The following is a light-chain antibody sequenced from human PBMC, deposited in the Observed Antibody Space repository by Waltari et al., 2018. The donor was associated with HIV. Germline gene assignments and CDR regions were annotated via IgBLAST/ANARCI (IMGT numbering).Light chain of an antibody. CDR1: SGSIASNY. CDR2: EDN. Sequence: NFMLTQPHSVSESPGKTVTISCTRSSGSIASNYVQWYQQRPGSAPTTVIYEDNQRTSGVPDRFSGSIDSSSNSASLPISGLKTEDEADYYCQSYDSSNPWVFGGGTKLTVL. CDR3: QSYDSSNPWV. J-gene: IGLJ3*02. V-gene: IGLV6-57*04.